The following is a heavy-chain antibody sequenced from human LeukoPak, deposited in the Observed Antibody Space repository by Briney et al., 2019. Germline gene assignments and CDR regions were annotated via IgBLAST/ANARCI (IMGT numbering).Heavy chain of an antibody. CDR2: IYTSGST. CDR3: VRHTLDYYDSSGYYYSHHYFDN. D-gene: IGHD3-22*01. CDR1: GGSISSYY. Sequence: SETLSLTCTVSGGSISSYYWSWIRQPAGKGLEWIGRIYTSGSTNYNPSLKSRVTMSVDTSKNQFSLKLTSVTAADTAVYYCVRHTLDYYDSSGYYYSHHYFDNWGQGTLVTVSS. J-gene: IGHJ4*02. V-gene: IGHV4-4*07.